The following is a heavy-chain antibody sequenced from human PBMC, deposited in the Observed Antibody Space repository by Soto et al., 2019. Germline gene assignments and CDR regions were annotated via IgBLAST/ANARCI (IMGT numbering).Heavy chain of an antibody. J-gene: IGHJ4*02. CDR1: GFTFGDYA. Sequence: PGGSLRLSCTASGFTFGDYAMSWFRQAPGKGLEWVGFIRSKAYGGTTEYAASVKGRFTISRDDSKSIAYLQMNSLKTEDTAVYYCTRDGALLWFGELPALDYWGQGTLVTVS. D-gene: IGHD3-10*01. V-gene: IGHV3-49*03. CDR2: IRSKAYGGTT. CDR3: TRDGALLWFGELPALDY.